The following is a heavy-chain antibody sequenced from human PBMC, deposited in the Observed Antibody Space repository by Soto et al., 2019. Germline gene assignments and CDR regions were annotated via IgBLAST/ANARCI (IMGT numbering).Heavy chain of an antibody. CDR1: GGTFSSYA. Sequence: QVQLVQSGAEVKKPGSSVKVSCKASGGTFSSYAISWVRQAPGQGLEWMGGIIPIVGTANYAQKFKGRVTITADDSTSTTYMELSSLRSEDTAVYYCARGVTMIVKYGMDVWGQGTTVTVSS. V-gene: IGHV1-69*01. D-gene: IGHD3-22*01. CDR3: ARGVTMIVKYGMDV. CDR2: IIPIVGTA. J-gene: IGHJ6*02.